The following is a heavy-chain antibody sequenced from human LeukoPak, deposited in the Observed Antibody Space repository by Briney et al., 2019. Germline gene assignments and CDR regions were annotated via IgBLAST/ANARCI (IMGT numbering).Heavy chain of an antibody. V-gene: IGHV4-39*01. CDR1: GGSISSSSYY. Sequence: PSETLSLTCTVSGGSISSSSYYWGWIRQPPGKGLEWIRSIYYSGSTYYNPSLKSRVTISVDTSKNQFSLKLSSVTAADTAVYYCARLYSGSYYFDYWGQGTLVTVSS. D-gene: IGHD1-26*01. J-gene: IGHJ4*02. CDR2: IYYSGST. CDR3: ARLYSGSYYFDY.